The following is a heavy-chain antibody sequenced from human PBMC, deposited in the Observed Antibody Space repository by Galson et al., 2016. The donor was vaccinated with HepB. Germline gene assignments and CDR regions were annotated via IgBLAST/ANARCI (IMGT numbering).Heavy chain of an antibody. CDR1: GFTYDTYA. CDR2: ISRTGEYT. CDR3: AKVPPPYCTSGYYYFDY. J-gene: IGHJ4*02. Sequence: SLRLSCAASGFTYDTYALSWVRQAPGKGLEWVSSISRTGEYTYYADSVRGRFVISRDSSKNTLYLEVDSLRAEDAALYYCAKVPPPYCTSGYYYFDYWGPGTLVTVSS. D-gene: IGHD2-8*01. V-gene: IGHV3-23*01.